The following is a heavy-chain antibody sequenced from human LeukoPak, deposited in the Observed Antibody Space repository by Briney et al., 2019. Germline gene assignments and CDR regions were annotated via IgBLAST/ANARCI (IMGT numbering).Heavy chain of an antibody. CDR2: INPNNGGT. CDR3: ARDKHTGYETFDY. V-gene: IGHV1-2*02. D-gene: IGHD5-12*01. CDR1: GYTFTGYY. J-gene: IGHJ4*02. Sequence: ASVKVSCKASGYTFTGYYIHWVRQAPGQGLEWMGWINPNNGGTNYAQKFQGRVTTTRDTSISTAYMELNRLTSDDTAVYYCARDKHTGYETFDYWGQGTPVTVSS.